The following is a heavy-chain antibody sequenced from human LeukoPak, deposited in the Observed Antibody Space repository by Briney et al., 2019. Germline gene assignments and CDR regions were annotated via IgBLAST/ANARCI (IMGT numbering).Heavy chain of an antibody. CDR3: ARDHRPEIQYYYMDV. V-gene: IGHV3-33*01. CDR1: GFTFSGYG. D-gene: IGHD1-14*01. J-gene: IGHJ6*03. Sequence: PGGSLRLSCAASGFTFSGYGMHWVRQAPGKGLEWVAALLYDGNTKHYADSVKGRFTISRDISKNTFYLQMNSLTAEDTAVYYCARDHRPEIQYYYMDVWGKGTTVAVSS. CDR2: LLYDGNTK.